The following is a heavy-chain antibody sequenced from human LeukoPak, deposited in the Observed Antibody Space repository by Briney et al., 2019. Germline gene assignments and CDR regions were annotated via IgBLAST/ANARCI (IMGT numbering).Heavy chain of an antibody. CDR1: GFTFSSYA. CDR2: ISGSGGST. Sequence: PGGSLRLSCAASGFTFSSYAMSWVRQAPGKGLEWVSAISGSGGSTYYADSVKGRFTISRDNSKNTLYLQMNSLRAEDTADYYCAKDQFRIQLRLEEFYWGQGTLVTVSS. D-gene: IGHD5-18*01. V-gene: IGHV3-23*01. J-gene: IGHJ4*02. CDR3: AKDQFRIQLRLEEFY.